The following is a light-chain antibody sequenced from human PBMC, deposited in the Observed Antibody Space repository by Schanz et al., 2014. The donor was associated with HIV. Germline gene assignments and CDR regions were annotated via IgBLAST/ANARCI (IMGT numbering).Light chain of an antibody. CDR1: QGIGND. CDR3: LQHNAYPLT. CDR2: AAS. J-gene: IGKJ5*01. Sequence: DIQMTQSPSSLSASVGDRVTITCRASQGIGNDLGWYQQRPGKASKRLIYAASTLQSGVPSRFVGGGSGTEFTLTISGLQPEDFATYYCLQHNAYPLTFGQGTRLDI. V-gene: IGKV1-17*01.